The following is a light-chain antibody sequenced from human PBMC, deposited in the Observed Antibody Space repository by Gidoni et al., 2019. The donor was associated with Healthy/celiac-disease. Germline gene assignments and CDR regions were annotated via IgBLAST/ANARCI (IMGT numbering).Light chain of an antibody. J-gene: IGKJ1*01. CDR1: QRVSSN. CDR2: GAS. CDR3: QQYNNLPGT. V-gene: IGKV3-15*01. Sequence: IVITPAPAPLSVSRGERATLPCRASQRVSSNLAWYQQKPGQAPRLLIYGASTLATGIPARFSGSGSGTEFTLTISSLQSEDFAVYYCQQYNNLPGTFGQGTKVEIK.